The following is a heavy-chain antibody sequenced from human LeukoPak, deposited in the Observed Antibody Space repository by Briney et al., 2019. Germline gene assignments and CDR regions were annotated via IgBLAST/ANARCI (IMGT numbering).Heavy chain of an antibody. CDR1: GFTFSNYG. CDR2: ISISGGST. J-gene: IGHJ4*02. CDR3: APRMGSSSVDY. Sequence: GGSLRLSCAASGFTFSNYGMSWVRQAPGKGLEWVSVISISGGSTYYADSVKGRFTISRDNSKNTLYLKMNSLRAEDTAVYYCAPRMGSSSVDYWGQGTLVTVSS. D-gene: IGHD6-6*01. V-gene: IGHV3-23*01.